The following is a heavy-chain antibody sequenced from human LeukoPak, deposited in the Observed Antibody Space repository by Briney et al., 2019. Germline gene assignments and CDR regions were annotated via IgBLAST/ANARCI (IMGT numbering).Heavy chain of an antibody. Sequence: ASVKVSCKASGYTFTGYYMHWVRQAPGQGLEWMGRINPNSGGTNYAQKFQGRVTMTRDTSISTAYMELSRLRSDDTAVYYCARMRGGDPQYYYDSSGYGPGGQGTLVTVSS. CDR1: GYTFTGYY. J-gene: IGHJ5*02. D-gene: IGHD3-22*01. CDR2: INPNSGGT. CDR3: ARMRGGDPQYYYDSSGYGP. V-gene: IGHV1-2*06.